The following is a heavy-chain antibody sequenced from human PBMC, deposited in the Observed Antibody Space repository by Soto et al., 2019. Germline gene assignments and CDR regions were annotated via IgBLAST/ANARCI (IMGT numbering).Heavy chain of an antibody. CDR3: ARGGLRYFDWLSTFDY. Sequence: ASVKVSCKASGCTFTGYYMHWVRQAPGQGLEWMGWINPNSGGTNYAQKFQGWVTMTRDTSISTAYMELSRLRSDDTAVYYCARGGLRYFDWLSTFDYWGQGTLVTVSS. J-gene: IGHJ4*02. CDR2: INPNSGGT. D-gene: IGHD3-9*01. CDR1: GCTFTGYY. V-gene: IGHV1-2*04.